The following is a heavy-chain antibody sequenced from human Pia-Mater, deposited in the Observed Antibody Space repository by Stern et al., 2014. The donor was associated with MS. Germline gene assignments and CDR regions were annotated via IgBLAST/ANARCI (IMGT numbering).Heavy chain of an antibody. V-gene: IGHV1-8*01. CDR1: GHPIIHYD. J-gene: IGHJ6*02. D-gene: IGHD3-16*01. Sequence: VQLVQSGSQVRKPGASVTVSCHASGHPIIHYDIFCVRQATGPGLEWLGWMNPNNANTGHAQKFQGRVTMTRNTSISTAYMELSGLRSDDTAVYYCVRGGLSYGYGLDAWGQGTAVIVSS. CDR3: VRGGLSYGYGLDA. CDR2: MNPNNANT.